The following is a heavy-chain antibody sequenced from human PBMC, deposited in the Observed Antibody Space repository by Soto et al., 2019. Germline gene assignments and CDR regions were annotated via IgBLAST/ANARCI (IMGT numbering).Heavy chain of an antibody. Sequence: QLHLVQSGAVVKKPGASVTVSCSASGYPVTAYYMHWVRQAPGRGLEWMGGINPATGAAKYTQTFQGRVTVPRDTSTSTVSMELGGLTSEDTAVFYCARGGGVGVAGSAAFDMWGQGTLVTVSS. V-gene: IGHV1-2*02. CDR1: GYPVTAYY. J-gene: IGHJ3*02. CDR2: INPATGAA. D-gene: IGHD3-3*01. CDR3: ARGGGVGVAGSAAFDM.